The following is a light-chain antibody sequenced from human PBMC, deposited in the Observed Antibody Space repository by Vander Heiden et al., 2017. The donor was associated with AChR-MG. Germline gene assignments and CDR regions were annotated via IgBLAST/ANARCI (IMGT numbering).Light chain of an antibody. Sequence: NFMLTQPHSVSESPGKTVTISCSGSRSSIASNDVEWYQQRPGSAPTTVIYEDNQRPSGGPDRFSGSIDSSSNSASLTSSGLKTEDESDYYCQSYDSSNHVVFGGGTKLTVL. CDR3: QSYDSSNHVV. V-gene: IGLV6-57*02. J-gene: IGLJ2*01. CDR2: EDN. CDR1: RSSIASND.